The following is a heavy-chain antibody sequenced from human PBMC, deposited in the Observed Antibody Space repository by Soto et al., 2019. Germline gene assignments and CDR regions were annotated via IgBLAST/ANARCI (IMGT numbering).Heavy chain of an antibody. CDR3: AKIPYSGYDEGLDY. V-gene: IGHV3-23*01. D-gene: IGHD5-12*01. Sequence: LRLSCAASGFTFSSYAMSWVRQAPGKGLEWVSAISGSGGSTYYADSVKGRFTISRDNSKNTLYLQMNSLRAEDTAVYYCAKIPYSGYDEGLDYWGQGTLVTVS. CDR2: ISGSGGST. J-gene: IGHJ4*02. CDR1: GFTFSSYA.